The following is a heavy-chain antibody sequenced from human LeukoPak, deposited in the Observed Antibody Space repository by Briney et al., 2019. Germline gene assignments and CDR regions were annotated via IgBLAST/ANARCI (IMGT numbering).Heavy chain of an antibody. D-gene: IGHD3-16*01. J-gene: IGHJ5*02. CDR1: EXTFSNYE. CDR2: ISSSGSTI. CDR3: ARALGRGYNWFDP. V-gene: IGHV3-48*03. Sequence: GGSLRLSCAASEXTFSNYELNWVRQAPGKGREWVSYISSSGSTIFYADSVKGRLTISRDNAKNSLYLQMNSLRAEDTAVYYCARALGRGYNWFDPWGQGTLVTVSS.